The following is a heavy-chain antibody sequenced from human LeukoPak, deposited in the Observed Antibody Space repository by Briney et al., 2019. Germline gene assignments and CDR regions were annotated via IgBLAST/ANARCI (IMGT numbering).Heavy chain of an antibody. D-gene: IGHD1-26*01. V-gene: IGHV4-59*08. CDR3: ARGSVVGATRSSYAFDI. CDR2: IYYSGST. J-gene: IGHJ3*02. CDR1: GGSISSYY. Sequence: SETLSLTCTVSGGSISSYYWSWIRQPPGKGLEWIGYIYYSGSTNYNPSLKSRVTISVDTSKNQFSLKLSSVTAADTAVYYCARGSVVGATRSSYAFDIWGQGTMVTVSS.